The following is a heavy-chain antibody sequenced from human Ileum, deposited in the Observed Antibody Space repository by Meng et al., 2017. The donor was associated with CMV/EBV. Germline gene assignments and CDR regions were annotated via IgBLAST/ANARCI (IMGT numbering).Heavy chain of an antibody. CDR2: VHHSGIT. J-gene: IGHJ4*02. CDR3: ATNSEDY. CDR1: GGSFSDYY. V-gene: IGHV4-34*01. Sequence: QGPLPQWRAGMLTPSETLSLPSAVYGGSFSDYYWIWIRQSPGKGLEWIGEVHHSGITNYNPSLKSRVTISVDTSKNQFFLKLTSVTAADTGLYYCATNSEDYWGQGTLVTVSS. D-gene: IGHD4-23*01.